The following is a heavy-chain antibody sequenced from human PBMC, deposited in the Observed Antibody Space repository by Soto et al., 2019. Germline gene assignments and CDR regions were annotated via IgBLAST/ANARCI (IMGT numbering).Heavy chain of an antibody. CDR1: GGTFSSYA. Sequence: QVQLVQSGAEVKKPGSSVKVSCKASGGTFSSYAISWVRQAPGQGLEWMGGIIPIGAPRSYAQKLQGRVTIXAXEXXSTAYMALGILRSEDTAVSYCAKAPLGFGYAYADVWGQGTTVTVSS. CDR2: IIPIGAPR. V-gene: IGHV1-69*12. J-gene: IGHJ6*02. D-gene: IGHD5-12*01. CDR3: AKAPLGFGYAYADV.